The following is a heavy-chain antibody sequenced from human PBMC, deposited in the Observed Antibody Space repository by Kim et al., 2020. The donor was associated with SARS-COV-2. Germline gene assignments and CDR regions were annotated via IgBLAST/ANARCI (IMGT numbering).Heavy chain of an antibody. CDR2: IYYSGST. Sequence: SETLSLTCTVSGGSISSYYWSWIRQPPGKGLEWIGYIYYSGSTNYNPSLKSRVTISVDTSKNQFSLKLSSVTAADTAVYYCARVYFGDLYYYYGMDVWGQGTTVTVSS. D-gene: IGHD3-10*01. CDR1: GGSISSYY. J-gene: IGHJ6*02. V-gene: IGHV4-59*01. CDR3: ARVYFGDLYYYYGMDV.